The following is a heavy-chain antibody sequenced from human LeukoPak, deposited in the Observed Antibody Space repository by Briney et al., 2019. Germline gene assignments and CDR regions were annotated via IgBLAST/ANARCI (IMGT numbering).Heavy chain of an antibody. CDR2: IIPIFGTA. CDR1: GGTFSSYA. V-gene: IGHV1-69*13. Sequence: SVKVSCKASGGTFSSYAISWVRQAPGQGLGWMGGIIPIFGTANYAQKFQGRVTITADESTSTAYMELSSLRSEDTAVYYCAKSHYYDSSGYPRDWGQGTLVTVSS. J-gene: IGHJ4*02. CDR3: AKSHYYDSSGYPRD. D-gene: IGHD3-22*01.